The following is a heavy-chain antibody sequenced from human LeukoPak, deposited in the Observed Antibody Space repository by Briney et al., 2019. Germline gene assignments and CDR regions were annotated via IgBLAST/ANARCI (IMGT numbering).Heavy chain of an antibody. Sequence: SETLSLTCTVSGGSISSYYWSWIRQPPGKGLEWIGYIYYSGSTNYNPSLKSRVTISVDTSKNQFSLKLSSVTAADTAVYYCARKSEAADGTFDPWGQGTLVTVSS. CDR1: GGSISSYY. J-gene: IGHJ5*02. CDR2: IYYSGST. D-gene: IGHD6-13*01. CDR3: ARKSEAADGTFDP. V-gene: IGHV4-59*01.